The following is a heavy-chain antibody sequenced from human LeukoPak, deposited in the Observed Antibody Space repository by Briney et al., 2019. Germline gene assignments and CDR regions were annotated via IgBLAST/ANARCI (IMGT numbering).Heavy chain of an antibody. D-gene: IGHD3-10*01. Sequence: GGSLRLSCAASGFTFDDHGMSWVRQAPGKGLEWVSGIKWDGGRTGYADSVKGRFTISRDNAKNSVYLQMNSLRAEDTALYYCAKDMAAYYYASGNIDYWGQGTLVTVSS. V-gene: IGHV3-20*04. J-gene: IGHJ4*02. CDR3: AKDMAAYYYASGNIDY. CDR2: IKWDGGRT. CDR1: GFTFDDHG.